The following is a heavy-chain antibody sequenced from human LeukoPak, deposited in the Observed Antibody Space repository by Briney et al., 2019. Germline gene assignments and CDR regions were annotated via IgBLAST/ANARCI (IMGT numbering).Heavy chain of an antibody. J-gene: IGHJ4*02. D-gene: IGHD1-26*01. CDR3: AKDRLPVGVLFDF. Sequence: PGRSLRLSCAASGFIFDGYAMHWVRQAPGKGLEWVSRISWNSGSIGYADSVMGRFTISRDNAKNSLYLQMNSLRGEDTALYYCAKDRLPVGVLFDFWGQGTLVTVSS. CDR2: ISWNSGSI. V-gene: IGHV3-9*01. CDR1: GFIFDGYA.